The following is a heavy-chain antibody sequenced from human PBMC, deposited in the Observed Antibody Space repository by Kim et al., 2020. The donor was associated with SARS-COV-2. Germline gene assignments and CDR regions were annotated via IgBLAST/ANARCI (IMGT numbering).Heavy chain of an antibody. D-gene: IGHD3-9*01. Sequence: GGSLRLSCAASGFTFSSYGMHWVRQAPGKGLEWVAVISYDGSNKYYADSVKGRFTISRDNSKNTLYLQMNSLRAEDTAVYYCAKDSSALRPDWPSGTDVWGQGTTVTVSS. J-gene: IGHJ6*02. V-gene: IGHV3-30*18. CDR2: ISYDGSNK. CDR3: AKDSSALRPDWPSGTDV. CDR1: GFTFSSYG.